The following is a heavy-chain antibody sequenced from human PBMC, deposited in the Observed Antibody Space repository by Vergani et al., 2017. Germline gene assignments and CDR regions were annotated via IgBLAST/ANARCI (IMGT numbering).Heavy chain of an antibody. CDR2: IYYSGST. CDR3: ARHKEQLVPGNYYYYYYMDV. D-gene: IGHD6-13*01. V-gene: IGHV4-34*02. Sequence: QVQLQQWGAGVVKPSGTLSLTCAVFGESFSSFYWGWIRQPPGKGLEWIGTIYYSGSTNYNPSLKSRVTISVDTSKNQFSLKLNSVTAADTAVYYCARHKEQLVPGNYYYYYYMDVWGKGTTVTVSS. J-gene: IGHJ6*03. CDR1: GESFSSFY.